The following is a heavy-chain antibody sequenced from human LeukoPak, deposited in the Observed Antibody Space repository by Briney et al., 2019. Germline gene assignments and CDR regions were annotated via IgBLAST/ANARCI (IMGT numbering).Heavy chain of an antibody. Sequence: GASVKVSCKASGYTFTSYDINWVRQATGQGLEWMRWMNPNSGNTGYAQKFQGRVTMTRNTSISTAYMELSSLRSEDTAVYYCATQLYYYDSSGYGLGTFDYWGQGTLVTVSS. V-gene: IGHV1-8*01. CDR3: ATQLYYYDSSGYGLGTFDY. CDR1: GYTFTSYD. J-gene: IGHJ4*02. CDR2: MNPNSGNT. D-gene: IGHD3-22*01.